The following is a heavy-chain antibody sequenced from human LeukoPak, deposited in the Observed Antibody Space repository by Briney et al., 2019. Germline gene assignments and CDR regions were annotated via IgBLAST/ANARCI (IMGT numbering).Heavy chain of an antibody. CDR1: GFTFSSYS. J-gene: IGHJ4*02. CDR3: AKDRARFDY. Sequence: QSGGSLRLSCAASGFTFSSYSMNWVRQAPGKGLEWVAVISYDGSNKYYADSVKGRFTISRDNSKNTLYLQMNSLRAEDTAVYYCAKDRARFDYWGQGTLVTVSS. V-gene: IGHV3-30*18. CDR2: ISYDGSNK.